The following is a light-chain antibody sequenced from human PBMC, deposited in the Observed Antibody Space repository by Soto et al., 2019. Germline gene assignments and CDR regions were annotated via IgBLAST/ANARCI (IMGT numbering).Light chain of an antibody. CDR3: KQYGSSPS. V-gene: IGKV3-20*01. J-gene: IGKJ4*01. Sequence: ENVLTQSPDTLSLSPGERVTLSCSASQTVGSRYLAWYQHKPDQAPRLLIYGASSRATGIPDRFSGSGSGTEFTLTIGRLEPEDFAVYYCKQYGSSPSFGGGTKV. CDR1: QTVGSRY. CDR2: GAS.